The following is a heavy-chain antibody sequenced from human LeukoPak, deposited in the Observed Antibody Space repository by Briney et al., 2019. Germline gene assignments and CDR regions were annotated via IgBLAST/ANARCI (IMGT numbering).Heavy chain of an antibody. D-gene: IGHD3-9*01. CDR1: GGSFSGYY. Sequence: SETLSLTCAVCGGSFSGYYWSWIRQPPGKGLEWIGEINHSGSTNYNPSLKSRVAISVDTSKNQFSLKLSSVTAADTAVYYCARGGRTGYLYYFDYWGQGTLVTVSS. J-gene: IGHJ4*02. V-gene: IGHV4-34*01. CDR3: ARGGRTGYLYYFDY. CDR2: INHSGST.